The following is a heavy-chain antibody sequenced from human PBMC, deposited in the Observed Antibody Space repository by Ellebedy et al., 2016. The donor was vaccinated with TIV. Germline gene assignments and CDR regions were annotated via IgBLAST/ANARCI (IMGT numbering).Heavy chain of an antibody. CDR3: ARVPFSGTFDY. D-gene: IGHD1-14*01. Sequence: SLKISXAASGFTFDDYAMHWVRQAPGKGLEWVPGISWNSGSIGYADSVKGRFTISRDNAKNSLYLQMNSLRAEDTALYYCARVPFSGTFDYWGQGTLVTVSS. CDR1: GFTFDDYA. V-gene: IGHV3-9*01. CDR2: ISWNSGSI. J-gene: IGHJ4*02.